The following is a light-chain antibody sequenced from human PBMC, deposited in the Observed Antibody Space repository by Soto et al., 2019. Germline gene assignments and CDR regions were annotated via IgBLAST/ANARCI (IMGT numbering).Light chain of an antibody. CDR1: QGISNW. V-gene: IGKV1-12*01. CDR2: AAS. CDR3: QQAYSLPVT. Sequence: DIPLTQSPSSVSASVGDRVTLTCRASQGISNWLAWYQQKPGKAPKLLNSAASTLQGGVPSRFSGSFSGTDFTLTITSLQAEDFATYFCQQAYSLPVTFGQGTKLEIK. J-gene: IGKJ2*01.